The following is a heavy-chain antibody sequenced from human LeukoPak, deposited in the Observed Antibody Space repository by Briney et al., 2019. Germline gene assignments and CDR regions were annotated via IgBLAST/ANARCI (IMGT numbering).Heavy chain of an antibody. Sequence: GESLKISCKGSGYSFATYWIGWVRQMPGKGLEWMGIIYPGDSETRYSPSFQGRVTISADKSISTAYLQWSSLKASDTAMYYCARLHGSGWYQSLDPWGQGTLVTVPS. CDR3: ARLHGSGWYQSLDP. V-gene: IGHV5-51*01. CDR2: IYPGDSET. CDR1: GYSFATYW. D-gene: IGHD6-19*01. J-gene: IGHJ5*02.